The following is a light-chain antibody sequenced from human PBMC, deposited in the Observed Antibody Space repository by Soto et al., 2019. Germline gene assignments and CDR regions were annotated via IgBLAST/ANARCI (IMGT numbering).Light chain of an antibody. CDR1: QSISSH. J-gene: IGKJ5*01. CDR2: TAS. CDR3: QQSYSTPIS. Sequence: SQFTQSPSSLSASVGDRVTITCRASQSISSHLNWYQQKPGKAPNLLMYTASNLQSGVPSRFSGSGSGTDFTLTISSLQPEDFATYYCQQSYSTPISFGQRTRLEI. V-gene: IGKV1-39*01.